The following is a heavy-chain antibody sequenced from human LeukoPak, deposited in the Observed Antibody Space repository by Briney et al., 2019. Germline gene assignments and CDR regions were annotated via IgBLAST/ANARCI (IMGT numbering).Heavy chain of an antibody. J-gene: IGHJ5*02. CDR2: INPKSGAT. Sequence: ASVKVSCKASGYTFTGYYMHWVRHAPGQGLEWMGWINPKSGATNYAQKFQGRVTMTRDTSISTAYMELSRLRSDDTAVYYCAREEHDILTGYYKWFDPWGQGTLVTVSS. CDR3: AREEHDILTGYYKWFDP. V-gene: IGHV1-2*02. D-gene: IGHD3-9*01. CDR1: GYTFTGYY.